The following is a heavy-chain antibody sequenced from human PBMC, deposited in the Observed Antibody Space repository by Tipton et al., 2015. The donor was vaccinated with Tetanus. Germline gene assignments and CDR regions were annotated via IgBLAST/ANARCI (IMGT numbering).Heavy chain of an antibody. CDR3: ARDSEVVAAIRDYYYGMDV. CDR1: GYTFTGYY. D-gene: IGHD2-15*01. CDR2: INPNSGGT. Sequence: QMQLVQSGAEVKKPGASVKVSCKASGYTFTGYYMHWVRQAPGQGLEWMGWINPNSGGTNYAQKIQGWVTMTRETSISTAYMELSRLRSDDTAVYYCARDSEVVAAIRDYYYGMDVWGQGTTVTVSS. J-gene: IGHJ6*02. V-gene: IGHV1-2*04.